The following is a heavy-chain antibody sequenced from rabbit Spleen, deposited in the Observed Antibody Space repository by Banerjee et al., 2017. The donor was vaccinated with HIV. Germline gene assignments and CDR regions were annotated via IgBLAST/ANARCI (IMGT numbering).Heavy chain of an antibody. V-gene: IGHV1S45*01. CDR3: ARDTGSSFSSYGMDL. Sequence: QEQLEESAGGLVQPGGSLKLSCKASGFTLSSYYMNWVRQAPGKGLEWISCIAGSSSGFTYSATWAKGRFTCSKTSSTTVTLQMTSLTVADTATYFCARDTGSSFSSYGMDLWGPGTLVTV. CDR2: IAGSSSGFT. J-gene: IGHJ6*01. D-gene: IGHD8-1*01. CDR1: GFTLSSYYM.